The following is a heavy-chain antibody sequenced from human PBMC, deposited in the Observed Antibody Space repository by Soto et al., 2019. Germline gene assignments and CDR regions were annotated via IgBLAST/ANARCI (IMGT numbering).Heavy chain of an antibody. V-gene: IGHV3-23*01. J-gene: IGHJ4*02. CDR2: FSADGRGT. CDR1: GFALSSYP. D-gene: IGHD2-15*01. CDR3: RSRKDRFPD. Sequence: GGSLRLPCAASGFALSSYPMSWVRQAPGKGLEWVSAFSADGRGTFYADSVKGRFTSSRDTSKNTLFLQMNSLRAEDTALYYCRSRKDRFPDRGRGTLVTVSS.